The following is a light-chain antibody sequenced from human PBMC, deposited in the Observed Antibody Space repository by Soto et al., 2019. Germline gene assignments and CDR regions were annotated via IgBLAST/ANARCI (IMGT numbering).Light chain of an antibody. CDR3: QQRSNWPPSIT. V-gene: IGKV3-11*01. Sequence: EIVLTQSPATLSLSPGERATLSCRASQSVSNFLAWYQQRPGQAPRLLIYDASNRATGIPARFSGSGSGTDFTLTISSLEPEDFTVYYCQQRSNWPPSITFGQGTRLEN. J-gene: IGKJ5*01. CDR2: DAS. CDR1: QSVSNF.